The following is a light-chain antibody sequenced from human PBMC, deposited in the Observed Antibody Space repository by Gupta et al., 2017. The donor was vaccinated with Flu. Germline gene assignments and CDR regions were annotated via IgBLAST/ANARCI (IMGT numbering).Light chain of an antibody. V-gene: IGLV3-21*02. CDR3: QVWDSSSDHVV. CDR2: ADI. J-gene: IGLJ2*01. Sequence: GQTARITCGGDNIGRKSVHWYQQRPGQAPVLVVSADIDRPSGIPDRFSGSNSGNTPTLTISRVEAGDEADYYCQVWDSSSDHVVFGGGTKLTVL. CDR1: NIGRKS.